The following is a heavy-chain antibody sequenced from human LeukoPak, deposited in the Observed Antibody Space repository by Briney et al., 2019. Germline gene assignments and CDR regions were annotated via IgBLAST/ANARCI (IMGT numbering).Heavy chain of an antibody. CDR1: GFTFGDYS. CDR3: GRDIATAVDY. V-gene: IGHV3-74*01. Sequence: GGSLRLSCAASGFTFGDYSMNWVRQAPGKGLVWVSRINSAGISTNYADSVKGRFTISRDNAKNTLYLQMNSLRAEDTAIYYCGRDIATAVDYWGLGTLVTVSS. J-gene: IGHJ4*02. CDR2: INSAGIST. D-gene: IGHD6-13*01.